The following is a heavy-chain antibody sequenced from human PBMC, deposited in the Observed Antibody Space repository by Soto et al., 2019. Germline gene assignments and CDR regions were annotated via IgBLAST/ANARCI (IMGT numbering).Heavy chain of an antibody. V-gene: IGHV4-34*01. D-gene: IGHD2-2*01. CDR3: ARGDGDIVVVPAAPGGCGMDV. J-gene: IGHJ6*02. CDR1: GGSFSGYY. CDR2: INHSGST. Sequence: KASETLSLTCAVYGGSFSGYYWSWIRQPPGKGLEWIGEINHSGSTNYNPSLKSRVTISVDTSKNQFSLKLSSVTAADTAVYYCARGDGDIVVVPAAPGGCGMDVWGQGTTVTVSS.